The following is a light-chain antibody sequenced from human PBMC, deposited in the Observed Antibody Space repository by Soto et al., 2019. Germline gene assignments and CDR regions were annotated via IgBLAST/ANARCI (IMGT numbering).Light chain of an antibody. CDR3: QSYDSSLSGSVV. Sequence: QSVLTQPPSVSGAPGQRVTISCTGSSSNIGAGYDVHWYQQLPGTAPKLLIYGNSNRPSGVPDRFSGSKSGTSASLAITGLQAEDEADYYCQSYDSSLSGSVVFGXXTXLTVL. J-gene: IGLJ2*01. CDR2: GNS. V-gene: IGLV1-40*01. CDR1: SSNIGAGYD.